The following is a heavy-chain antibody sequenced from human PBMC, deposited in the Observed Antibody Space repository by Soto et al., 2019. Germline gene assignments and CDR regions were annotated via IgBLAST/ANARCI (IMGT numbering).Heavy chain of an antibody. CDR3: ARAPMVLTRSYFDS. D-gene: IGHD3-22*01. CDR2: ISSSGNT. J-gene: IGHJ4*02. V-gene: IGHV4-59*01. CDR1: DCSISNFY. Sequence: PXETLSLTCTVSDCSISNFYWSWIRQPPGKGLEWIGYISSSGNTNYNPSLKSRVSISVDTSKNQFSLNLTSVTAADTAVYYCARAPMVLTRSYFDSWGQGTPVTVS.